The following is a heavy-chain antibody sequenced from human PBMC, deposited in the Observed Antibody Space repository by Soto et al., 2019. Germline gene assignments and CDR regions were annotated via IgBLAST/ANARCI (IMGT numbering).Heavy chain of an antibody. D-gene: IGHD3-3*01. CDR3: ATGVIWIGYFTVDS. CDR1: GYTFTSYY. V-gene: IGHV1-69*13. J-gene: IGHJ4*02. Sequence: SVKVSCKASGYTFTSYYMHWVRQAPGQGLECMGIIIPIFGTANYAQKFQGRVTITADESTGTAYMTLSSLASDDTAVYYCATGVIWIGYFTVDSWGQGTRVTVSS. CDR2: IIPIFGTA.